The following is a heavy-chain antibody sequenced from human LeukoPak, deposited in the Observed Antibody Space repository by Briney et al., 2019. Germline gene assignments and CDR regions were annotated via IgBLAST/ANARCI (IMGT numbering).Heavy chain of an antibody. CDR3: AKVPYDSSGYYYFDY. V-gene: IGHV3-48*03. CDR2: ISSSGSTI. J-gene: IGHJ4*02. CDR1: GFTFSSYE. D-gene: IGHD3-22*01. Sequence: PGGSLRLSCGASGFTFSSYEMNWVRQAPGKGLEWVSYISSSGSTIYYADSVKGRFTISRDNSKNTLYLQMNSLRAEDTAVYYCAKVPYDSSGYYYFDYWGQGTLATVSS.